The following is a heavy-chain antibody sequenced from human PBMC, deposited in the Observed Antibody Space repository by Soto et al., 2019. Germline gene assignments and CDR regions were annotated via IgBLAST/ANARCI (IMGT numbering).Heavy chain of an antibody. J-gene: IGHJ4*02. D-gene: IGHD6-19*01. CDR1: GYTFSSNG. V-gene: IGHV1-18*04. CDR2: ISTFNGNA. CDR3: ARLHGYSSGWYDY. Sequence: QVQLVQSGAEVKKPGASVKVSCKASGYTFSSNGVSWVRQAPGQGLEWMGWISTFNGNAHFAQKFQGRVTMTTDTSRNTAYMELRSLSSDDTAVYYCARLHGYSSGWYDYWGQGTLVTVSS.